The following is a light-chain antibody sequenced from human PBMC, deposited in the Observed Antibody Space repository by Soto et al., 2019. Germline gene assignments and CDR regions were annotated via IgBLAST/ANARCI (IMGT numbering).Light chain of an antibody. CDR3: QQRSNWPPLT. V-gene: IGKV3-11*01. CDR1: QSVSSY. Sequence: EIVLRQSPATLSLSPGERATLSCRASQSVSSYLAWYQQKPGQAPRLLIYDASNRATGIPARFSGSGSGTDFTLTISSLEPEDFAVYYCQQRSNWPPLTFGQGTKVEIK. CDR2: DAS. J-gene: IGKJ1*01.